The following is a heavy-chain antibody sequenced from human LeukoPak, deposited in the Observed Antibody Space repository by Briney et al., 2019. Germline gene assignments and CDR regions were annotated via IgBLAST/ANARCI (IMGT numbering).Heavy chain of an antibody. J-gene: IGHJ5*02. D-gene: IGHD3-10*01. CDR1: GVSISSSNSY. CDR2: IYYTGNT. Sequence: PSETLSLTCTVSGVSISSSNSYWGWIRQPPGKGLEWIGSIYYTGNTYYNASLKSQVSISIDTSKNQFSLKLTSVTAADTSVYYCARGPRFGELLWHWFDPWGRGTLVTVSS. V-gene: IGHV4-39*01. CDR3: ARGPRFGELLWHWFDP.